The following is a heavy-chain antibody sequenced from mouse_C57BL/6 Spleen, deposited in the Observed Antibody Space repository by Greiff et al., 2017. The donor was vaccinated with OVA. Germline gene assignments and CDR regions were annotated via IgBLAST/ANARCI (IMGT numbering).Heavy chain of an antibody. CDR3: TTMDAMDY. J-gene: IGHJ4*01. V-gene: IGHV14-4*01. D-gene: IGHD2-3*01. CDR2: IDPENGDT. CDR1: GFNIKDDY. Sequence: VHVKQSGAELVRPGASVKLSCTASGFNIKDDYMHWVKQRPEQGLEWIGWIDPENGDTEYASKFQGKATITADTSSHTAYLQLSSLTSEDTAVYYCTTMDAMDYWGQGTSVTVSS.